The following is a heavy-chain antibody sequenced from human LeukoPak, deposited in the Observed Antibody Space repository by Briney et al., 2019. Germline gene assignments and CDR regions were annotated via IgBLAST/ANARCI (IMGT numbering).Heavy chain of an antibody. Sequence: SETLSLTCTVSDDSFSSHYWSWIRQPPGKGLEWIGYISYIGSTNYNPSLKSRVTISIDTSKNQFSLKLISVTAADTAVYYCARDLVTVAKGFDIWGQGTMVSVSS. CDR3: ARDLVTVAKGFDI. CDR2: ISYIGST. D-gene: IGHD4-17*01. CDR1: DDSFSSHY. J-gene: IGHJ3*02. V-gene: IGHV4-59*11.